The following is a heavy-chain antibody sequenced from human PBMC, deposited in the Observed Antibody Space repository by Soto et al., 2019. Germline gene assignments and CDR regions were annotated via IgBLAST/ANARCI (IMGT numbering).Heavy chain of an antibody. V-gene: IGHV3-20*04. CDR3: ARAARYGDYQRHFDY. CDR2: ITWNGDST. D-gene: IGHD4-17*01. Sequence: EVHLVASGGSVVRPGGSLRLSCAASGFTFDDYALSWVRQGPGKGLEWVSHITWNGDSTTYAESVRGRFTISRDNAKNSLSLQMNSLRAEDTALYYCARAARYGDYQRHFDYWGQGTLVTVSS. J-gene: IGHJ4*02. CDR1: GFTFDDYA.